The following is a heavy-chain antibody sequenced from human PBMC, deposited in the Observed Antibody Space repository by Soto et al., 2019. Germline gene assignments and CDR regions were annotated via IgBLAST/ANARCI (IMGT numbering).Heavy chain of an antibody. D-gene: IGHD2-15*01. Sequence: GGSLRLSCAASGFTFSSYSMTWVRQAPGKGLEWVSSISSSSSYIYYADSVKGRFTISRDNAKNSLYLQMNSLRAEDTAVYYCARYCSGGSCSYYYYGMDVWGQGTTVTVSS. CDR2: ISSSSSYI. J-gene: IGHJ6*02. V-gene: IGHV3-21*01. CDR1: GFTFSSYS. CDR3: ARYCSGGSCSYYYYGMDV.